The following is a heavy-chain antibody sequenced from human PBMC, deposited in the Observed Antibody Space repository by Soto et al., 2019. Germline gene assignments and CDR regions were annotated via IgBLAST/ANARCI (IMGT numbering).Heavy chain of an antibody. D-gene: IGHD6-19*01. CDR3: AKQRGYSSGWYGAFDI. Sequence: EVQLLESGGGLVPPGGSLRLSCAASGFTFTSYAMSWFRQAPGKGLEWVSLISGSGGSTYYADSVKGRFTISRDDSKNAVYLQMDSLRAEDTAVYYCAKQRGYSSGWYGAFDIWGQGTMVTVSS. V-gene: IGHV3-23*01. J-gene: IGHJ3*02. CDR2: ISGSGGST. CDR1: GFTFTSYA.